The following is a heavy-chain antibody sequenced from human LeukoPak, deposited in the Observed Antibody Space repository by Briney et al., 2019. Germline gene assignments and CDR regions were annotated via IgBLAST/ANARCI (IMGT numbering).Heavy chain of an antibody. Sequence: RPSETLSLTCTVSGGSISSSTHYWDWIRQPPGKGLEWIGSFYYTGDTYYNPSLKSRVIISVDTSKNQFSLKLSSVTAADTAVYYCAGGSITMVRGVSWFDPWGQGTLVTVSS. D-gene: IGHD3-10*01. CDR2: FYYTGDT. V-gene: IGHV4-39*07. J-gene: IGHJ5*02. CDR1: GGSISSSTHY. CDR3: AGGSITMVRGVSWFDP.